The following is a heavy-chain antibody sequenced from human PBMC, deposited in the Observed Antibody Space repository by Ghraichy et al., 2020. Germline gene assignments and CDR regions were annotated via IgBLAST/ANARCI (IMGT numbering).Heavy chain of an antibody. CDR1: GGSISSYY. V-gene: IGHV4-59*01. CDR2: IYYSGST. J-gene: IGHJ4*02. D-gene: IGHD6-19*01. Sequence: SETLSLTCTVSGGSISSYYWSWIRQPPGKGLEWIGYIYYSGSTNYNPSLKSRVTISVDTSKNQFSLKLSSVTAADTAVYYCAREMGSSGYYDYWGQGTLVTVSS. CDR3: AREMGSSGYYDY.